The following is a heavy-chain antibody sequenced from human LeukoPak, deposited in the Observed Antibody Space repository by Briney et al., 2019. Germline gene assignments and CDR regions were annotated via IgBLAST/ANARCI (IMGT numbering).Heavy chain of an antibody. Sequence: ASVKVSCKASGYTFTSYYMHWVRQAPGQGLEWMGIINPSGGSTSYAQKFQGRVTITADKSTSTAYMELSSLRSEDTAVYYCARGKLRRDGYNDFDYWGQGTLVTVSS. CDR2: INPSGGST. D-gene: IGHD5-24*01. CDR1: GYTFTSYY. CDR3: ARGKLRRDGYNDFDY. J-gene: IGHJ4*02. V-gene: IGHV1-46*01.